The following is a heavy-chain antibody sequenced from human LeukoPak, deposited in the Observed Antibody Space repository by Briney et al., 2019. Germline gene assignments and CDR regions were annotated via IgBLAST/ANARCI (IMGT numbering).Heavy chain of an antibody. V-gene: IGHV1-46*01. J-gene: IGHJ4*02. CDR3: ARGWGSSGTFDY. D-gene: IGHD3-10*01. CDR1: GYTFTIYY. Sequence: ASVTVSFTSSGYTFTIYYMHWVRQAPGQGQEWMGVINPSGGSTSYEQRFQGRVTMTRDMSTSTVYMELSSLRSEDTAVYYCARGWGSSGTFDYWGQGTLVTVSS. CDR2: INPSGGST.